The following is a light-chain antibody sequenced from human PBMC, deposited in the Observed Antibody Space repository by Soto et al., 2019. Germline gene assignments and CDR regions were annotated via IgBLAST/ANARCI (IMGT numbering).Light chain of an antibody. CDR2: GAS. CDR1: QSVSSN. CDR3: QQYAASRT. J-gene: IGKJ1*01. V-gene: IGKV3-20*01. Sequence: VMTQSPATLSVSPGERATLSCRASQSVSSNLAWYQQKPGQAPRLLIYGASSRATGIPDRFSGSGSGTDFTLTISRLEPEDFAVYYCQQYAASRTFGQGTKVDIK.